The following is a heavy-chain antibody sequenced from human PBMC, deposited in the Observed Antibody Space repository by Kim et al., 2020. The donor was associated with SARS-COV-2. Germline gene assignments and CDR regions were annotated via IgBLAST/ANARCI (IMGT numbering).Heavy chain of an antibody. Sequence: SNPARKSRVTISVDTSKKQFSLKLSSVTAADTAVYYCSSCNTYYYAMDIWGQGTTVTVSS. CDR3: SSCNTYYYAMDI. J-gene: IGHJ6*02. V-gene: IGHV4-34*01. D-gene: IGHD2-2*02.